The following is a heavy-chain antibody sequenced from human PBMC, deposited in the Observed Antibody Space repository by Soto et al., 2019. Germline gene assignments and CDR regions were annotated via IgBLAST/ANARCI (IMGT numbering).Heavy chain of an antibody. CDR1: GGTFSSYT. J-gene: IGHJ6*03. Sequence: QVQLVQSGAEVKKPGSSVKVSCKASGGTFSSYTINWVRQAPGQGLEWMGRIIPILGIANYAQKFQCRVTFTADKSTSTSYMELSSLRSEDTAVYYCARSSDLAYYMDVWGKGTTVTVSS. V-gene: IGHV1-69*02. CDR2: IIPILGIA. CDR3: ARSSDLAYYMDV.